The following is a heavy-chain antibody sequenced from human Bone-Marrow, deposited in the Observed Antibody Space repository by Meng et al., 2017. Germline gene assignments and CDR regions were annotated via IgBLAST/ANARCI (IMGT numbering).Heavy chain of an antibody. Sequence: GGSLRLSCAASGFTFSSYWMHWGRQAPGKGLVWVSRINSDGSRTSYADSVKGRFTISRDNAKNTLYMQMNSLRAEDTAVYYCARHLGVDGSEMDDAFDIWGQGTMVTVSS. CDR2: INSDGSRT. D-gene: IGHD3-10*01. V-gene: IGHV3-74*01. CDR3: ARHLGVDGSEMDDAFDI. J-gene: IGHJ3*02. CDR1: GFTFSSYW.